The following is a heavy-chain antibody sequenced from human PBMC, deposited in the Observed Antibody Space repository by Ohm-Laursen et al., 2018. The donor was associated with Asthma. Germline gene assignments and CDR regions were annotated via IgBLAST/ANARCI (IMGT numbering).Heavy chain of an antibody. CDR1: GGSIGSDDYY. CDR3: ARGGRLQGFHFDP. CDR2: IYYSGST. V-gene: IGHV4-30-4*01. D-gene: IGHD3-16*01. Sequence: SQTLSLTCTVSGGSIGSDDYYWSWIRQPPGKGLEWVGYIYYSGSTYYNPSLKSRVTISVDTSKNQFSLKLSSVTAADTAVYYCARGGRLQGFHFDPWGQGTLVTVSS. J-gene: IGHJ5*02.